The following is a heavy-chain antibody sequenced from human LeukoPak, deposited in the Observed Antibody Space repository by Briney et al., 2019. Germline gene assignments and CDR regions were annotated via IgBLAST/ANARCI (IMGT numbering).Heavy chain of an antibody. J-gene: IGHJ4*01. CDR2: ISYDGSNK. CDR1: GFPFSSYD. D-gene: IGHD2-8*01. CDR3: ATASLNMATNGPGVY. Sequence: SGGSLRLSCAASGFPFSSYDLHWVRPAPGKGLEGVAVISYDGSNKYYADSVKGRFTISRDNSRSTVSLQMSSLRDDDTAIYYCATASLNMATNGPGVYWGQGTLVTVSS. V-gene: IGHV3-30*03.